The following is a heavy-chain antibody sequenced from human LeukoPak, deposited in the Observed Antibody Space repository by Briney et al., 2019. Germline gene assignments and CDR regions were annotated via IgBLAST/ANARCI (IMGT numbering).Heavy chain of an antibody. CDR2: INHSGST. CDR1: GGSFSGYY. CDR3: ARGIVVVVPAAMKYYYYYYMDV. Sequence: PSETLSLTCALYGGSFSGYYWSWIHQPPGKGLGWIGEINHSGSTNYNPSLKSRVTISVDTSKNQFSLKLSSVTAADTAVYYCARGIVVVVPAAMKYYYYYYMDVWGKGTTVTVSS. V-gene: IGHV4-34*01. D-gene: IGHD2-2*01. J-gene: IGHJ6*03.